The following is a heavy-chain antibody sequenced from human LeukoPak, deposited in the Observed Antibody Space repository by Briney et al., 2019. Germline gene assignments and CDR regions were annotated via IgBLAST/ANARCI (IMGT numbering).Heavy chain of an antibody. CDR3: AKAGWLFPNPFDY. Sequence: GGSLRLSCAASGFTFTNYWMSWVRQTPGKGLQWVATIKQDGSEKYYVDSVKGRFTISRDNAKKSLSLQMNSLRAEDTAVYYCAKAGWLFPNPFDYWGQGTLVTVSS. D-gene: IGHD3-22*01. CDR1: GFTFTNYW. J-gene: IGHJ4*02. V-gene: IGHV3-7*03. CDR2: IKQDGSEK.